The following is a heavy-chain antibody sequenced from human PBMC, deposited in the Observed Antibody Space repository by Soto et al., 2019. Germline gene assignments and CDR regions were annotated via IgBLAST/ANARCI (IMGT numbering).Heavy chain of an antibody. CDR1: GVTFSSYA. J-gene: IGHJ5*02. CDR2: IIPIFGTA. D-gene: IGHD6-6*01. V-gene: IGHV1-69*13. CDR3: ARDLGPRIAARPSWFDP. Sequence: SVKVSCKASGVTFSSYAISWVRQAPGQGLEWMGGIIPIFGTANYAQKFQGRVTITADESTSTAYMELSSLRSEDTAVYYCARDLGPRIAARPSWFDPWGQGTLVTVSS.